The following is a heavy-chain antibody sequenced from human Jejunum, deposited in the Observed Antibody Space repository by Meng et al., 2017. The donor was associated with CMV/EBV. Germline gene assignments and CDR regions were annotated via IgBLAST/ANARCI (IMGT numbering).Heavy chain of an antibody. CDR2: IAGNCGNT. CDR3: ARLSDS. CDR1: GCTFSSRS. Sequence: LRLSCADSGCTFSSRSMDWVRQATEGGLRWVESIAGNCGNTYYAGSVKGRYTISRDNSKNTLYLQVNSLRADDTAVYYCARLSDSWGQGTLVTVSS. J-gene: IGHJ4*02. V-gene: IGHV3-23*01. D-gene: IGHD2-15*01.